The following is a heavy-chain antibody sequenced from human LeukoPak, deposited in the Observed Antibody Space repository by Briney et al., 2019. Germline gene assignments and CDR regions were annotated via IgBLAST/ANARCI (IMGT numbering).Heavy chain of an antibody. CDR1: GFTFSSYS. V-gene: IGHV3-21*01. CDR2: ISSSSSYI. Sequence: PGGSLRLSCAASGFTFSSYSMNWVRQAPGKGLEWVSSISSSSSYIYYADSVKGRFTISRDNAKNSLYLQMNSLRAEDTAVYYCARGVSDYYGSGSWPSKAFDIWGQGTMVTVSS. J-gene: IGHJ3*02. D-gene: IGHD3-10*01. CDR3: ARGVSDYYGSGSWPSKAFDI.